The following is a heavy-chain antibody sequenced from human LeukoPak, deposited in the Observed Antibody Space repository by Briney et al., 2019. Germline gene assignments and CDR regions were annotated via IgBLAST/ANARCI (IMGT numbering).Heavy chain of an antibody. J-gene: IGHJ4*02. Sequence: SETLSLACTVSGGSISSSSYYWGWIRQPPGKGLEWIGSIYYSGSTYYNPSLKSRVTISVDTSKNQFSLKLSSVTAADTAVYYCARGHLLSYFDYWGQGTLVTVSS. CDR3: ARGHLLSYFDY. CDR1: GGSISSSSYY. D-gene: IGHD3-10*01. CDR2: IYYSGST. V-gene: IGHV4-39*07.